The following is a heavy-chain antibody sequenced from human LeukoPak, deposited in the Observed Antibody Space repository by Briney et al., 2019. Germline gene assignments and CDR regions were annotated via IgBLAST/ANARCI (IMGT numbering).Heavy chain of an antibody. J-gene: IGHJ4*02. CDR2: ISAYKGNT. CDR1: GYTFTSYG. Sequence: GASVRVSCKASGYTFTSYGISWVRQTPGEGLEWVGWISAYKGNTNYAQKLQSRVTITTDTYTSTAYMEQSSMRSDDTAVYYCARDLPQFRGYSYGPLAPLGLFDYWGQGTLVTVSS. CDR3: ARDLPQFRGYSYGPLAPLGLFDY. D-gene: IGHD5-18*01. V-gene: IGHV1-18*01.